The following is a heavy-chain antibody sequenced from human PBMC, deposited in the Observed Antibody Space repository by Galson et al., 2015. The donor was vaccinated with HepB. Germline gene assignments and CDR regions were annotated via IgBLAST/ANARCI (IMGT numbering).Heavy chain of an antibody. CDR1: GFTFSWYG. Sequence: SLRLSCAASGFTFSWYGMHWVRQAPGKGLEWLALISYGGSSKYYADSVKGRFTISRDNSKDTLYLQMNSLRTEDTAVYYCCSSRRTGPRGRHLDYWGRGTPVTVSS. D-gene: IGHD3/OR15-3a*01. V-gene: IGHV3-30*04. CDR2: ISYGGSSK. CDR3: CSSRRTGPRGRHLDY. J-gene: IGHJ2*01.